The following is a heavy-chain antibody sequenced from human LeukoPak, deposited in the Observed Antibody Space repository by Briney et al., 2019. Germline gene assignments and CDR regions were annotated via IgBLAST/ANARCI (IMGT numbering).Heavy chain of an antibody. CDR2: IIPLFGTA. Sequence: SVKVSCKASGGTFSNYAINWVRQAPGPGLEWMGGIIPLFGTANYAQKFQGRVTITADESTSTVYMELKRLKSEDTAVYYCARGWDYDSGGRPTAYVYWGQGTLVTVSP. D-gene: IGHD3-22*01. CDR1: GGTFSNYA. CDR3: ARGWDYDSGGRPTAYVY. J-gene: IGHJ4*02. V-gene: IGHV1-69*01.